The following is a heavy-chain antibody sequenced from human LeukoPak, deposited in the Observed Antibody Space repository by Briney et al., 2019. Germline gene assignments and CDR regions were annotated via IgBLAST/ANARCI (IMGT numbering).Heavy chain of an antibody. CDR2: SYDSGST. D-gene: IGHD4-17*01. Sequence: PSETLSLTCSVSGASFGGSSHYWAWIRQPPGQGPVWIGSSYDSGSTYYNPSLKSRVTISVDTSQNQFSLKVTFLTVADTAVYYCATLTTMSTWGQGTLVTVSS. V-gene: IGHV4-39*01. CDR1: GASFGGSSHY. CDR3: ATLTTMST. J-gene: IGHJ4*02.